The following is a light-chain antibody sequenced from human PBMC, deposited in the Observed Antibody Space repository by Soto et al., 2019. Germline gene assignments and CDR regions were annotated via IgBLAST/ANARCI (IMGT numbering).Light chain of an antibody. J-gene: IGKJ4*01. CDR2: DAS. Sequence: EIVLTQSPATLSLSPGERATLSCRASQSVSSYLAWYQQKPGQAPRLLIYDASNRATGIPARFSGSGSGTDFTLTISSLEPEDFAVYYCLQRSNWPGLTFGGGTKVEIK. CDR3: LQRSNWPGLT. V-gene: IGKV3-11*01. CDR1: QSVSSY.